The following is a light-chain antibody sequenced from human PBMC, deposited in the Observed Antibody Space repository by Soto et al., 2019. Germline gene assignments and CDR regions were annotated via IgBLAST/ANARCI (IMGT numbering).Light chain of an antibody. V-gene: IGLV2-8*01. J-gene: IGLJ2*01. CDR2: EVS. CDR1: SSDVGGYNY. CDR3: TSYAASNILV. Sequence: QSALTQPPSASGSPGQSVTISCTGTSSDVGGYNYVSWYQHHPGKAPKLMIYEVSKRPSGVPDRFSGSKSGSTASLTVSGLQAEDEADYYCTSYAASNILVFGGGTKLTVL.